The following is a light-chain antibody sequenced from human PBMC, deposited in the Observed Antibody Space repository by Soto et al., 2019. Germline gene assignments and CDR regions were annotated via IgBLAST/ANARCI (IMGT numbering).Light chain of an antibody. Sequence: QSVLTQPASVSGSPGQPITISCTGTSSDVGGYNYVSWYQQHLGKAPKLMIYDVSNRPSGVSNRFSGSKSGNTASLTISGLQAEDEADYYCSSYTSSSLHVFGTGTKVTVL. CDR1: SSDVGGYNY. J-gene: IGLJ1*01. V-gene: IGLV2-14*03. CDR3: SSYTSSSLHV. CDR2: DVS.